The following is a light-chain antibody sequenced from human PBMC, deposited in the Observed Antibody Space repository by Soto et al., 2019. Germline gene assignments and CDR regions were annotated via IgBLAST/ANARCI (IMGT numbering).Light chain of an antibody. CDR1: QSVRSN. J-gene: IGKJ1*01. Sequence: EIVMTQSPATLSVSPGERATLSCRASQSVRSNLAWYQQKPGQAPRLLIYGASTRATGIPARFSGSGSGTEFHLTIRSLQSEDFAVYYCQQYSNWPPGTFGQGTKVEIK. CDR2: GAS. V-gene: IGKV3-15*01. CDR3: QQYSNWPPGT.